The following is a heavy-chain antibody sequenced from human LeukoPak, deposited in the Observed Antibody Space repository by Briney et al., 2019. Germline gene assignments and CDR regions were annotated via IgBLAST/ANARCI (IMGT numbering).Heavy chain of an antibody. D-gene: IGHD6-13*01. CDR2: ISGSGGGGST. J-gene: IGHJ5*02. CDR1: GFTLSSYD. CDR3: AKEGYMHNWFAP. Sequence: PGGSLRLSCAASGFTLSSYDMGWVRQAPGKGLEWVSAISGSGGGGSTYYADSVKGRFTISRDNSKNTLYLQMNSLRAEDTAVYYCAKEGYMHNWFAPWGQGTLVTVSS. V-gene: IGHV3-23*01.